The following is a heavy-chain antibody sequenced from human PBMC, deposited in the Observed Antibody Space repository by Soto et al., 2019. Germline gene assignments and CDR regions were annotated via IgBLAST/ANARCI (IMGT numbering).Heavy chain of an antibody. D-gene: IGHD6-13*01. V-gene: IGHV1-2*02. Sequence: GASVKVSCKASGYTFTGYYMHWVRRAPGQGLEWMGWINPNSGGTNYAQKFQGRVTMTRDTSISTAYMELSRLRSDDTAVYYCARSGYSSSWYRALTDYYYGMDVWGQGTTVTVSS. CDR2: INPNSGGT. CDR3: ARSGYSSSWYRALTDYYYGMDV. CDR1: GYTFTGYY. J-gene: IGHJ6*02.